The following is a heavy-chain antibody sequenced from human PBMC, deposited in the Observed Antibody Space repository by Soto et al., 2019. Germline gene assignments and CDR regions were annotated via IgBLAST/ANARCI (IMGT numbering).Heavy chain of an antibody. CDR1: GGSFSGYY. Sequence: KPSETLSLTCAVYGGSFSGYYWSWIRQPPGKGLEWIGEINHSGSTNYNPSLKSRVTISVDTSKNQFSLKLSSVTAADTAVYYCARDLRHYDYVWGSYRYTYGMDVWGQGTTVTVSS. V-gene: IGHV4-34*01. D-gene: IGHD3-16*02. CDR3: ARDLRHYDYVWGSYRYTYGMDV. J-gene: IGHJ6*02. CDR2: INHSGST.